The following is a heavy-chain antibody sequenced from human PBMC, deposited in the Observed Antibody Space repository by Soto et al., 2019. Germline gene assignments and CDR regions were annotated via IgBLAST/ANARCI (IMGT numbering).Heavy chain of an antibody. CDR3: ARRCPRDLGYGMDV. CDR2: IIPIFGTA. CDR1: GGTLSSYD. J-gene: IGHJ6*02. V-gene: IGHV1-69*13. D-gene: IGHD3-10*01. Sequence: SVEVTCKACGGTLSSYDISWVRQALGQGLEWMGGIIPIFGTANYAQKFQGRVTITADESTSTAYMELSSLRSEDTAVYYCARRCPRDLGYGMDVWGQGTTVTVSS.